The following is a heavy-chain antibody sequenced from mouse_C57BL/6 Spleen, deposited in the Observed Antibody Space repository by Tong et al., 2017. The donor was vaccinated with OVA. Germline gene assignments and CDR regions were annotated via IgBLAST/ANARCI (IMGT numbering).Heavy chain of an antibody. Sequence: EVQLQESGGGLVKPGGSLKLSCAASGFTFSSYTMSWVRQTPEKRLEWVATISGGGGNTYYPDSVKGRFTISRDNAKNTLYLQMSSLRSEDTALYYCARGRPYAMDYWGQGTSVTVSS. J-gene: IGHJ4*01. CDR3: ARGRPYAMDY. V-gene: IGHV5-9*01. CDR1: GFTFSSYT. CDR2: ISGGGGNT.